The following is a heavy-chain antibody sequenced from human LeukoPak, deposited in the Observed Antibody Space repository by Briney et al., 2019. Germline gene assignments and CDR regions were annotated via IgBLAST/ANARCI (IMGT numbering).Heavy chain of an antibody. D-gene: IGHD4-17*01. CDR2: IYSGGST. J-gene: IGHJ4*02. CDR3: ARGWADYGDLFFDY. Sequence: GGSLRLSCAASGFTFSSYAMSWVRQAPGKGLEWVSVIYSGGSTYYADSVKGRFTISRDNSKNTLYLQMNSLRAEDTAVYYCARGWADYGDLFFDYWGQGTLVTVSS. CDR1: GFTFSSYA. V-gene: IGHV3-53*01.